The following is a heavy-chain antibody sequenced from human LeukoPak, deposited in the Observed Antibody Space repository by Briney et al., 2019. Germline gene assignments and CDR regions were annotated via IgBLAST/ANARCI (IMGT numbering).Heavy chain of an antibody. Sequence: ASAKVSCKASGYTFTGYYMHWVRQAPGQGLEWMGWINPNTGDTKYAEKFQGRVTMTRDTTISTAYMELSRLTSDDAAVYYCASYPRYISSPPFDYWGQGTLVTVSS. CDR2: INPNTGDT. CDR3: ASYPRYISSPPFDY. V-gene: IGHV1-2*02. J-gene: IGHJ4*02. D-gene: IGHD5-12*01. CDR1: GYTFTGYY.